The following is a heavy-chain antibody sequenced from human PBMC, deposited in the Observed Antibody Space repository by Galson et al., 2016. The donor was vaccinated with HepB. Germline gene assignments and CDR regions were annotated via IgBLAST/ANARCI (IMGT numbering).Heavy chain of an antibody. D-gene: IGHD4-17*01. J-gene: IGHJ6*03. Sequence: SLRLSCAASGFSFSTYSLSWVRQAPGRGLEWVSSMSRDSPYIYYADSLKGRFTISRDNAKNSLYLQMNSLRGEDTAVYYCVGSNGDDYYYHSYMNVWGQGTTVTVSS. CDR2: MSRDSPYI. CDR1: GFSFSTYS. CDR3: VGSNGDDYYYHSYMNV. V-gene: IGHV3-21*01.